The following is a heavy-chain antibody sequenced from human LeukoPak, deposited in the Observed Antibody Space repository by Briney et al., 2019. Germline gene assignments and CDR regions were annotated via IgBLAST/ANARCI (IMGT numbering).Heavy chain of an antibody. Sequence: ASVKVSCKASGYIFTGYYMHWVRQAPGQGLEWTGWINPNSGDTNYAQKFQGRVTMTRDTSISTAYMELSRLRSDDTAVYFCARGWRGITGTTYVYWGQGTLVTVSS. CDR2: INPNSGDT. CDR3: ARGWRGITGTTYVY. CDR1: GYIFTGYY. V-gene: IGHV1-2*02. J-gene: IGHJ4*02. D-gene: IGHD1-7*01.